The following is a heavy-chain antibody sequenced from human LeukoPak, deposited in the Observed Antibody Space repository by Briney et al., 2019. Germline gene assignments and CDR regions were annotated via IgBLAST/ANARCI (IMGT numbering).Heavy chain of an antibody. D-gene: IGHD3-22*01. CDR1: GISLSNYG. CDR2: LSDSGGRT. CDR3: AKRGVVIRVILVGFHKEAYYFDS. Sequence: GGSLRLSCAISGISLSNYGMSWVRQAPGKGLEGVAGLSDSGGRTNYADSVKGRFTISRDNSKNTLYLQMNSLRVEDTAVYFCAKRGVVIRVILVGFHKEAYYFDSWGQGALVTVSS. J-gene: IGHJ4*02. V-gene: IGHV3-23*01.